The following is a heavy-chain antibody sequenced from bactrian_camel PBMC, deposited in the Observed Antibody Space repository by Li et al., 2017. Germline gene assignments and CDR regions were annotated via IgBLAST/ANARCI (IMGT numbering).Heavy chain of an antibody. CDR1: GYSVSKGY. Sequence: QVQLVESGGGSVQVGGSLTLSCEASGYSVSKGYMAWFRQAPGKEREGVAAIDSDGIESYTDSVKGRFTVSRDNANNIVNLQMNSLKPEDTAMYYCAANFGPYCSGSYLARRANFEGQGTQVTVS. D-gene: IGHD2*01. V-gene: IGHV3S53*01. CDR2: IDSDGIE. J-gene: IGHJ4*01.